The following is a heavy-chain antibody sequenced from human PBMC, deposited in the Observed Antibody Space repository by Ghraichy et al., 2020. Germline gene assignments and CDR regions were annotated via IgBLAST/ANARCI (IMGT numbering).Heavy chain of an antibody. CDR1: GFTFDDYT. V-gene: IGHV3-43*01. J-gene: IGHJ5*02. D-gene: IGHD3-22*01. Sequence: GESLNISCAASGFTFDDYTMHWVRQAPGKGLEWVSLISWDGGSTYYADSVKGRFTISRDNSKNSLYLQMNSLRTEDTALYYCAKDISDYDSSPVGSWGQGTLVTVSS. CDR3: AKDISDYDSSPVGS. CDR2: ISWDGGST.